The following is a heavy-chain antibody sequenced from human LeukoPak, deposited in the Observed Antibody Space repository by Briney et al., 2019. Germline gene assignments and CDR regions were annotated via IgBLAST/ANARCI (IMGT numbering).Heavy chain of an antibody. CDR2: ISSSSSYI. CDR3: ARAPGYCSSTSCYRDY. V-gene: IGHV3-21*01. D-gene: IGHD2-2*01. CDR1: GFTFNSYW. J-gene: IGHJ4*02. Sequence: GSLRLSCAASGFTFNSYWMNWVRQAPGKGLEWVSSISSSSSYIYYADSVKGRFTISRDNAKNSLYLQMNSLRAEDTAVYYCARAPGYCSSTSCYRDYWGQGTLVTVSS.